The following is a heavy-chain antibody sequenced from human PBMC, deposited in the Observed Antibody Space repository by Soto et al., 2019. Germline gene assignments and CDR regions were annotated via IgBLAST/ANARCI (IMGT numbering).Heavy chain of an antibody. CDR1: GYTFTGYY. V-gene: IGHV1-2*04. J-gene: IGHJ6*02. CDR2: INPNSGGT. CDR3: AREYFSSTSCYGASAFDI. Sequence: ASVKVSCKASGYTFTGYYMHWVRQAPGQGLEWMGWINPNSGGTNYAQKFQGWVTMTRDTSISTAYMELSRLRSDDTAVYYCAREYFSSTSCYGASAFDIRAQRTTVTGSS. D-gene: IGHD2-2*01.